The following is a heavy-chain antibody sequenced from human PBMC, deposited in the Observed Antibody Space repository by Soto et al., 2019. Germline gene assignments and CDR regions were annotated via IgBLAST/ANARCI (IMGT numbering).Heavy chain of an antibody. CDR2: ISYDGSNK. Sequence: PAGSLRLSCAASGFTFSSYAMHWVRQAPGKGLEWVAVISYDGSNKYYADSVKGRFTISRDNSKNTLYLQMNSLRAEDTAVYYCAREGAYSYGFQYYYYGMDVWGQGTTVTVSS. CDR1: GFTFSSYA. J-gene: IGHJ6*02. CDR3: AREGAYSYGFQYYYYGMDV. V-gene: IGHV3-30-3*01. D-gene: IGHD5-18*01.